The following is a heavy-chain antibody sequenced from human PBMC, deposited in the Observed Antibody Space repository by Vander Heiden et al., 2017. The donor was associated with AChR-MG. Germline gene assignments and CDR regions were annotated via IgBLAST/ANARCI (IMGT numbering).Heavy chain of an antibody. D-gene: IGHD2-15*01. V-gene: IGHV4-38-2*02. J-gene: IGHJ3*02. Sequence: QVQLQESGPGLVKPSETLSLTCAVPGYSISSGYYWGWIRQPPGKGLEWIGSIYHSGSTYYNPSLKSRVTISVYTSKNQFSLKLSSVTAADTAVYYCARDLGFGGRVDAFDIWGQGTMVTVSS. CDR2: IYHSGST. CDR3: ARDLGFGGRVDAFDI. CDR1: GYSISSGYY.